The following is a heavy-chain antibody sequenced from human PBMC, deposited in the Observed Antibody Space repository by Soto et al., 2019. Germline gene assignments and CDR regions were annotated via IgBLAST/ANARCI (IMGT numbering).Heavy chain of an antibody. CDR1: GGGISSYA. CDR3: ARRSGYYYYYYGMDV. V-gene: IGHV1-69*13. J-gene: IGHJ6*02. Sequence: PVKVSCQASGGGISSYAISWVRQAPGQGLEWMGGIIPIFGTANYAQKFQGRVTITADESTSTAYMELSSLRSEDTAVYYCARRSGYYYYYYGMDVWGQGTTVTV. D-gene: IGHD3-22*01. CDR2: IIPIFGTA.